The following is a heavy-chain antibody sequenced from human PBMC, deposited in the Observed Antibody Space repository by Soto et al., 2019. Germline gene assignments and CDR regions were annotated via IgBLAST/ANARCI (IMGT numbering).Heavy chain of an antibody. CDR2: IYYSGST. CDR3: ARLSIAARPAYYYYMDV. J-gene: IGHJ6*03. Sequence: PSETLSLTCTVSGGSISSYHWSWIRQPPGKGLEWIGYIYYSGSTNYNPSLKSRVTISVDTSKNQFSLKLSSVTAADTAVYYCARLSIAARPAYYYYMDVWGKGTTVTVS. V-gene: IGHV4-59*08. CDR1: GGSISSYH. D-gene: IGHD6-6*01.